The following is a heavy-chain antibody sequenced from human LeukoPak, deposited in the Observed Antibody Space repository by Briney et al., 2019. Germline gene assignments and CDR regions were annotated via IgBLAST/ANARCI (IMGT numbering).Heavy chain of an antibody. CDR2: TYYTSKWSN. CDR3: ARDRDSDYEWGPFDP. CDR1: GDSVSSISAS. Sequence: SQTLSLTCAISGDSVSSISASWNWFRQSPSRGFEWLGRTYYTSKWSNDYAPSVRSRITIKPDTSRNQFSLQLNSVTPEDTAVYYCARDRDSDYEWGPFDPWGQGTLVTVSS. D-gene: IGHD4-11*01. J-gene: IGHJ5*02. V-gene: IGHV6-1*01.